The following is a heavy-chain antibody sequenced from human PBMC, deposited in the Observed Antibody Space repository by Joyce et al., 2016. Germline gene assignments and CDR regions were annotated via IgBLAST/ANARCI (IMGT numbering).Heavy chain of an antibody. Sequence: EVHLVESGGGLVQPGGSLRLSCVASGLTFRDYSMNLVRQAPGKGLGWVSYINSGSSSIYYADSVKGRVTISGDNAENSLYLQMNSLGAEDTAVYYCAVRAGTYSFDCWGQGTLVTVSS. CDR1: GLTFRDYS. V-gene: IGHV3-48*04. J-gene: IGHJ4*02. CDR3: AVRAGTYSFDC. CDR2: INSGSSSI. D-gene: IGHD1-1*01.